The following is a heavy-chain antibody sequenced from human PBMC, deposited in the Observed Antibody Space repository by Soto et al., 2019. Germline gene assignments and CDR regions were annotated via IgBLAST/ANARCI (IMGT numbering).Heavy chain of an antibody. CDR3: TTKRITIFGVGLYYYYGMDV. Sequence: GGSLRLSCASSGFTFSNAWINWVRQAPGKGLEWVGRIKSKTDGGTTDYAAPVKGRFTISRDDSKNTLYLQMNSLKTEDTAVYYCTTKRITIFGVGLYYYYGMDVWGQGTTVTVSS. J-gene: IGHJ6*02. V-gene: IGHV3-15*07. CDR1: GFTFSNAW. D-gene: IGHD3-3*01. CDR2: IKSKTDGGTT.